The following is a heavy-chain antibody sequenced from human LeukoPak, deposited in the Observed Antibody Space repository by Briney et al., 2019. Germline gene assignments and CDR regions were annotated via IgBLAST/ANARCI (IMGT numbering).Heavy chain of an antibody. CDR3: ARGPIYCVSSSCYIVDY. V-gene: IGHV1-2*02. J-gene: IGHJ4*02. CDR1: GYTFTDFY. D-gene: IGHD2-2*02. CDR2: INPISGGT. Sequence: VASVKVSCKTSGYTFTDFYLHWVRQAPAQGLEWIGWINPISGGTNYAQKFQDRVTMTRDTSITTAYMELSRLRSDDTAVFFCARGPIYCVSSSCYIVDYWGQGTLVTVSS.